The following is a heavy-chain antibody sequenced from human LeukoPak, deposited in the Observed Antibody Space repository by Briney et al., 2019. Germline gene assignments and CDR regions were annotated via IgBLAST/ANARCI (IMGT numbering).Heavy chain of an antibody. J-gene: IGHJ4*02. V-gene: IGHV1-69*01. CDR2: IIPIFGTP. D-gene: IGHD6-19*01. CDR1: GGTFSGYG. Sequence: ASVKVSCKASGGTFSGYGISWVRQAPGQGLEWMGGIIPIFGTPNYAQKFQGRVTITADESTSTAYMELSSLRSEDTAVYYCARETGLAHFDYWGQGTLVTVSS. CDR3: ARETGLAHFDY.